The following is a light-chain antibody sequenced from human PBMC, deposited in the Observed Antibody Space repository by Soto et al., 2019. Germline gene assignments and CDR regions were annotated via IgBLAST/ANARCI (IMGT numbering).Light chain of an antibody. CDR3: QQSFNSPT. V-gene: IGKV1-39*01. J-gene: IGKJ3*01. CDR1: QRISSY. CDR2: EAS. Sequence: DIQMTQSPSSLPASVGDRVTITCLASQRISSYLNWYQQKAGKAPKLLIYEASSLQSGVPSRFSGNVSGTEFTLTNSSLQPEDFAIDYGQQSFNSPTFGPGTKVDRK.